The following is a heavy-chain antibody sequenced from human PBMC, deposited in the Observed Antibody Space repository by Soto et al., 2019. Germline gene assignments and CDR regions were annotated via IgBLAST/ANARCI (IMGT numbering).Heavy chain of an antibody. Sequence: QVQLVQSGAEVRKPGSSLRVSCKSSGATFSTTGISWVRQAPGQGLEWMGGIIPLFGTPKYARKFQGRVSIHEDESTNTVYMELNSLRPDDAAVYYCARASPVICGGDPCYRLDSSFDSWGQGSLVIVSS. CDR1: GATFSTTG. V-gene: IGHV1-69*01. CDR2: IIPLFGTP. J-gene: IGHJ5*01. CDR3: ARASPVICGGDPCYRLDSSFDS. D-gene: IGHD2-21*02.